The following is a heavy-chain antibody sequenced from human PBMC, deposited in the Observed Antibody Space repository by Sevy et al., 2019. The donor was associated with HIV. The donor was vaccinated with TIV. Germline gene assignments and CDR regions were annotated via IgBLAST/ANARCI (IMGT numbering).Heavy chain of an antibody. V-gene: IGHV3-53*01. J-gene: IGHJ6*02. D-gene: IGHD2-8*02. CDR3: GSEDIVLGEYNYYGIDV. Sequence: GGSLRLSCTASGFSVSSNYMSWVRQAPGKGPEWVSVIHGGGKISYADSVQGRFTISRDNSKNTLYLQMNGLGAEDTAVYYCGSEDIVLGEYNYYGIDVWGQGTTVTVSS. CDR1: GFSVSSNY. CDR2: IHGGGKI.